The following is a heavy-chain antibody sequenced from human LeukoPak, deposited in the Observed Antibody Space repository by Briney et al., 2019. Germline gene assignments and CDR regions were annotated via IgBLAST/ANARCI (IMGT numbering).Heavy chain of an antibody. CDR1: GYTFTGYY. J-gene: IGHJ5*02. D-gene: IGHD6-13*01. Sequence: ASVKVSCKASGYTFTGYYMHWVRQAPGQGLEWMGWINPNSGGTNYAQKFQGRVTMTRDTSISTAYMELSRLRSDDTAVYYCARVGGSSSWANWFDPWGQGTLVTVS. V-gene: IGHV1-2*02. CDR2: INPNSGGT. CDR3: ARVGGSSSWANWFDP.